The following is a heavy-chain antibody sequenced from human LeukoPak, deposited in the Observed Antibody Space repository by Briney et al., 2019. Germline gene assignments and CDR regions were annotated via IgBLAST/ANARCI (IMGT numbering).Heavy chain of an antibody. Sequence: GGSLRLSCAASGFTFSSYGMHWVRQAPGKGLEWVAFIRYDGSNKYYADSVKGRITISRDNSKNTLYLQMNSLRAEDTAVYYCAKDPSAAAGAFDYWGQGTLVTVSS. CDR2: IRYDGSNK. D-gene: IGHD6-13*01. CDR1: GFTFSSYG. V-gene: IGHV3-30*02. CDR3: AKDPSAAAGAFDY. J-gene: IGHJ4*02.